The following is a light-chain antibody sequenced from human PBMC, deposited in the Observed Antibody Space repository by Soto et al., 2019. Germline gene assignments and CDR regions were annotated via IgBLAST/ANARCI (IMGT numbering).Light chain of an antibody. Sequence: EIVMTQSLATLSVSPGERATLSCRASQSVSSNLAWYQQKPGQAPRLLIYGASTRATGIPARFSGSGSGTEFTLTISSLQSEDFAVYYCQQYNNWPPSITFGHGTRLEIK. CDR2: GAS. J-gene: IGKJ5*01. CDR1: QSVSSN. CDR3: QQYNNWPPSIT. V-gene: IGKV3-15*01.